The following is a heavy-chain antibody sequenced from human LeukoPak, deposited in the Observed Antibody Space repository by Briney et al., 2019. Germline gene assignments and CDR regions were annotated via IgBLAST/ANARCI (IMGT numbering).Heavy chain of an antibody. CDR3: ARDLVGYYDSSGGYGMDV. Sequence: GRSLRLSCAASGFTFSSYAMHWVRQAPGKGLEWVAVISYDGSNKYYADSVKGRFTISRDNSKNTLYLQMNSLRAEDTAVYYCARDLVGYYDSSGGYGMDVWGRGTTATVSS. D-gene: IGHD3-22*01. CDR1: GFTFSSYA. V-gene: IGHV3-30-3*01. CDR2: ISYDGSNK. J-gene: IGHJ6*02.